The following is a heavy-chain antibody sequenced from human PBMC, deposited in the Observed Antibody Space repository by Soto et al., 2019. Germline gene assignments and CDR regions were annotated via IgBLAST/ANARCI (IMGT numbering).Heavy chain of an antibody. CDR2: IFYSGTA. V-gene: IGHV4-39*01. J-gene: IGHJ4*02. CDR3: ARLDPAYYFDY. Sequence: SETLSLNCTVSGASIDSSAYYWAWIRQPPGKGLEWIGSIFYSGTAYYNPSLAGRVTMSVDTSKNQFSLKLSSVTAADTAVYYCARLDPAYYFDYWGQGTLVTVSS. D-gene: IGHD2-15*01. CDR1: GASIDSSAYY.